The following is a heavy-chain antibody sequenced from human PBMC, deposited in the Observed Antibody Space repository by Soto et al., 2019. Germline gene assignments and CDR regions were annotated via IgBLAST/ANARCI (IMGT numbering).Heavy chain of an antibody. D-gene: IGHD2-15*01. CDR1: GGSFSGYY. V-gene: IGHV4-34*01. CDR3: ASAVVAAGYYGMDV. J-gene: IGHJ6*02. CDR2: INHSGST. Sequence: QVQLQQWGAGLLKPSETLSLTCAVYGGSFSGYYWSWIRQPPGKGLEWIGEINHSGSTNYNPSLNIRVTSSVAPSKHQFSLKLSSVTAADTAVYYCASAVVAAGYYGMDVWGQGTTVTVSS.